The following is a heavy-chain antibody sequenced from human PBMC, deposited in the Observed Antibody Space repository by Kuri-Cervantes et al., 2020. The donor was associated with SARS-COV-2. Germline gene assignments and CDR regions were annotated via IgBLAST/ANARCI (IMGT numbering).Heavy chain of an antibody. CDR1: GGSISAHY. V-gene: IGHV4-59*11. D-gene: IGHD4-17*01. CDR3: ARGPAVTTVY. J-gene: IGHJ4*02. Sequence: GSLRLSCTVCGGSISAHYWRWIRQPPGKGLEMIGYMSYSGSTNYNSSLKSRVTISVDTSKNQFSLKLSSVTAAATAVYYCARGPAVTTVYWGQGTLVTVSS. CDR2: MSYSGST.